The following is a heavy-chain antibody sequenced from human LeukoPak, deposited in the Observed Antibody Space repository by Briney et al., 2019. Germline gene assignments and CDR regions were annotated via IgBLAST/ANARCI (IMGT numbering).Heavy chain of an antibody. Sequence: GGSLRLSCAASGFTFSSYAMSWVRQAPGKGLEWVSAISGGGGSTYYADSVKGRFTISRDNSKNTLYLQMNSLRAEDTAVYYCAKDPNPSGSYPFDYWGQGTLVTVSS. CDR2: ISGGGGST. CDR3: AKDPNPSGSYPFDY. D-gene: IGHD1-26*01. CDR1: GFTFSSYA. V-gene: IGHV3-23*01. J-gene: IGHJ4*02.